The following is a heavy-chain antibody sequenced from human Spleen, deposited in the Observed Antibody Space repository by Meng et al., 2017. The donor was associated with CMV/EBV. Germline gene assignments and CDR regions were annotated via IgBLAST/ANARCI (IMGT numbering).Heavy chain of an antibody. CDR1: GYTFTGHY. Sequence: KVSCKTSGYTFTGHYLHWARQAPGQGLEWMGWIYPASGGTKYAQNFQGRVTMTSDTSISTAYMELSGLRSDDTALYFCARDYNWGPDYWGRGTLVTVSS. J-gene: IGHJ4*02. D-gene: IGHD1-20*01. CDR3: ARDYNWGPDY. CDR2: IYPASGGT. V-gene: IGHV1-2*02.